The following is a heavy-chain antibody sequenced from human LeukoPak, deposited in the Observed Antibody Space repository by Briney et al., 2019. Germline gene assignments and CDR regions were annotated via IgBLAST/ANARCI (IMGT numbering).Heavy chain of an antibody. Sequence: GGSLRLSCAASGFTFSSYSMNWVRQAPGKGLEWVSSISSSSSYIYYADSVKGRFTISRDNAKNSLYLQMNSLRAEDTAVYYCARVHSGYDQDAFDIWGQGTMVTASS. CDR2: ISSSSSYI. J-gene: IGHJ3*02. CDR1: GFTFSSYS. D-gene: IGHD5-12*01. V-gene: IGHV3-21*01. CDR3: ARVHSGYDQDAFDI.